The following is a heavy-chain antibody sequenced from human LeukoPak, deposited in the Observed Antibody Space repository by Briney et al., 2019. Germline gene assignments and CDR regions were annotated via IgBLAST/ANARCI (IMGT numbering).Heavy chain of an antibody. CDR3: ARNYYDILTGYYRLDP. CDR1: GGTFTSYA. Sequence: SGEVSCKASGGTFTSYAISWGRQAPGQRLGWMGGMIPIFGIANYAQKFEGRVTITADKSTSTAYMELSSLRSEDTAVYYCARNYYDILTGYYRLDPWGQGTLVTVSS. D-gene: IGHD3-9*01. J-gene: IGHJ5*02. V-gene: IGHV1-69*10. CDR2: MIPIFGIA.